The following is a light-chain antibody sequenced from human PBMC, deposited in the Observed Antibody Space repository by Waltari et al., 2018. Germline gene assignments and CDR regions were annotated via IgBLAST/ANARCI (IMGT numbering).Light chain of an antibody. V-gene: IGLV2-14*03. CDR2: DVN. J-gene: IGLJ2*01. CDR3: SSQSTKNGVI. CDR1: SSDVGGDDS. Sequence: QSALTQPASVSGSPGQSITISCTGSSSDVGGDDSVSLYDDHPVHAPKVIIYDVNKRPSVVSDRSSGSKSGNTASLTISGLQAEDEATFYCSSQSTKNGVIFGGGTKVTVL.